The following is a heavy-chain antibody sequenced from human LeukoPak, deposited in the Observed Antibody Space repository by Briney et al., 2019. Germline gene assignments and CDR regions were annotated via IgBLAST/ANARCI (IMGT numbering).Heavy chain of an antibody. D-gene: IGHD5-24*01. J-gene: IGHJ4*02. CDR3: ATTRTLRDGYNLHF. V-gene: IGHV1-2*02. Sequence: ASVKVSCKASGDTVSDYYMHWVRHAPGQGLEWMGWLNPKSGATTCAQKFQGRVTMTSDTSISTAYMDLSRLRSDDTAVYYCATTRTLRDGYNLHFWGQGTLVTVSS. CDR2: LNPKSGAT. CDR1: GDTVSDYY.